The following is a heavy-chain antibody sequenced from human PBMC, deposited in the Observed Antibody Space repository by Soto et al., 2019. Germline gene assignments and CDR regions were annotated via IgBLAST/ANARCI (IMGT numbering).Heavy chain of an antibody. CDR2: ISYDGSNK. D-gene: IGHD6-19*01. V-gene: IGHV3-30*18. Sequence: PGGSLRLSCAASGFTFSSYGMHWVRQAPGKGLEWVAVISYDGSNKYYADSVKGRFTISRDNSKNTLYLQMNSLRAEDTAVYYCAKVLMSSNYDYGMDVWGQGTTVTVSS. J-gene: IGHJ6*02. CDR1: GFTFSSYG. CDR3: AKVLMSSNYDYGMDV.